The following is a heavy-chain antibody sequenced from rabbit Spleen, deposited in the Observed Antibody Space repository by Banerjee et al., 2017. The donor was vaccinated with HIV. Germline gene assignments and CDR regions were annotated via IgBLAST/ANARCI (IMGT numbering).Heavy chain of an antibody. CDR3: ARSSNSDDEFTL. V-gene: IGHV1S40*01. CDR1: GFTFSSNW. Sequence: QSLEESGGDLVKPGASLTLTCTASGFTFSSNWMICVGQSPGKGLEWIACIYTGSGNTYYASWAKCRFTISKSSSATVKLQSTSLTAADTASYFCARSSNSDDEFTLWGQGTLVTVS. CDR2: IYTGSGNT. D-gene: IGHD1-1*01. J-gene: IGHJ4*01.